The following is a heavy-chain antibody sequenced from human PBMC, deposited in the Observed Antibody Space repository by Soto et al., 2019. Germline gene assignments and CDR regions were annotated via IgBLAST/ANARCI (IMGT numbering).Heavy chain of an antibody. J-gene: IGHJ3*02. Sequence: QVQLQESGPGLVKPSETLSLTCTVSGGSISSYYWSWIRQPPGKGLEWIGYIYYSGSTNYNPSLKGRVHITVDTSKNQFSLKLSSVAAADTAVYYCARRYSRAFDIWGQGTMVTVSS. D-gene: IGHD6-13*01. V-gene: IGHV4-59*08. CDR1: GGSISSYY. CDR2: IYYSGST. CDR3: ARRYSRAFDI.